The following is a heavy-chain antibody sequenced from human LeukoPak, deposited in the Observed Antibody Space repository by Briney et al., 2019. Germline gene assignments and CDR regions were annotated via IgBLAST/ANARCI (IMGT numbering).Heavy chain of an antibody. Sequence: GGSLRLSCVASGFTFGKYWMSWVRQAPGKGLEWVSGLSGSGGSTDYADSVKGRFTVSRDNSKNTLFLQMNSLRAEDTAIYYCAKERDYGPADYWGQGTLVTVSS. V-gene: IGHV3-23*01. CDR2: LSGSGGST. CDR3: AKERDYGPADY. D-gene: IGHD4/OR15-4a*01. CDR1: GFTFGKYW. J-gene: IGHJ4*02.